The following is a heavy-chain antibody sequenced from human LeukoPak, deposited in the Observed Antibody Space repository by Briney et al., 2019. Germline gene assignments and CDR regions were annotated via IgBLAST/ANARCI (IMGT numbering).Heavy chain of an antibody. CDR2: IWYDGTNK. Sequence: PGGSLRLSCEASGFTFSNYGMLWVRQAPGKGLEWVAVIWYDGTNKYYADSVKGRFTISRDNSKNTLYLQMNSLRAEDTAVYYCARGLYYYGSGSSITGYWGQGTLVTVSS. D-gene: IGHD3-10*01. V-gene: IGHV3-33*01. CDR3: ARGLYYYGSGSSITGY. J-gene: IGHJ4*02. CDR1: GFTFSNYG.